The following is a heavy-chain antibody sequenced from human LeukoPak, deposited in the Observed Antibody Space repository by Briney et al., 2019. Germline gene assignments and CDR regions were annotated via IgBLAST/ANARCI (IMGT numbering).Heavy chain of an antibody. V-gene: IGHV4-39*07. D-gene: IGHD6-19*01. CDR1: GGSISTSNYF. J-gene: IGHJ4*02. CDR3: ARDHSTLRLVN. CDR2: IYYSGST. Sequence: KPSETLSLTCAVSGGSISTSNYFWGWIRQPPGKGLEWIGSIYYSGSTYYNPSLKSRVTISVDTSKNQFFLELTSVTAADTAVYYCARDHSTLRLVNWGQGTLVTVSS.